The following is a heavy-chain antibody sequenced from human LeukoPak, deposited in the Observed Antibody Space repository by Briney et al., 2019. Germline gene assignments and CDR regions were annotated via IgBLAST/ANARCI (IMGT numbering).Heavy chain of an antibody. J-gene: IGHJ4*02. CDR2: TSYDGSNK. CDR1: GFTFSSYA. Sequence: GGSLRLSCAASGFTFSSYAMHWVRQAPGKGLEWVAVTSYDGSNKYYADSVKGRFTISRDNSKNTLYLQMNSLRAEDTAVYYCARGSPLLRFLEWPLDYWGQGTLVTVSS. CDR3: ARGSPLLRFLEWPLDY. V-gene: IGHV3-30-3*01. D-gene: IGHD3-3*01.